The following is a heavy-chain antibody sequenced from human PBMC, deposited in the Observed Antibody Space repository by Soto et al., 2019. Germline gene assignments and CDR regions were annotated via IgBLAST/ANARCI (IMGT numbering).Heavy chain of an antibody. D-gene: IGHD3-9*01. CDR1: GYTFTSYG. Sequence: ASVKVSCKASGYTFTSYGISWVRQAPGQGLEWMGWISAYNGNTNYAQKLQGRVTMTTDTSTSTAYMELRSLISDDTAVYYCARDQYYDILTGYENYYYYGMDVWGQGTTVTVSS. CDR2: ISAYNGNT. CDR3: ARDQYYDILTGYENYYYYGMDV. V-gene: IGHV1-18*01. J-gene: IGHJ6*02.